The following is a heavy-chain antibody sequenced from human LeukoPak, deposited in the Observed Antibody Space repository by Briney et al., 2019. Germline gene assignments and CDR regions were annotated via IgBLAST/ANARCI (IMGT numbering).Heavy chain of an antibody. J-gene: IGHJ5*01. CDR3: AAIPGYYYDSSGYSWFDY. Sequence: SVKVSCKASVFTFTSSAMQWVRQARGQRLEWIGWIVVGSGNTNYAQKFQERVTITRDMSTSTAYMELSSLRSEDTAVYYCAAIPGYYYDSSGYSWFDYWGQGTLVTVSS. CDR2: IVVGSGNT. V-gene: IGHV1-58*02. CDR1: VFTFTSSA. D-gene: IGHD3-22*01.